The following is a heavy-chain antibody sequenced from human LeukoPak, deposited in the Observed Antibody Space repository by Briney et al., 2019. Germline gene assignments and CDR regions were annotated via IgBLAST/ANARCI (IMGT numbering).Heavy chain of an antibody. CDR3: YPLWSGYPLPLYYYGMDV. Sequence: PGGSLRPSCAASGFTFSSYAMSWVRQAPGKGLEWVSAISGSGGSTYYADSVKGRFTISRDNSKNTLYLQMNSLRAEDTAVYYCYPLWSGYPLPLYYYGMDVWGQGTTVTVSS. CDR2: ISGSGGST. V-gene: IGHV3-23*01. J-gene: IGHJ6*02. CDR1: GFTFSSYA. D-gene: IGHD3-3*01.